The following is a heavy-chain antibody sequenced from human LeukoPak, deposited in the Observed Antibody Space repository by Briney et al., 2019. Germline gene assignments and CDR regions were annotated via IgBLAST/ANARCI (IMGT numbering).Heavy chain of an antibody. Sequence: GGSLRLSCAASGFIFSTYTMNWVRQAPGKELEWISHISTSGNTIKYADSVKGRFTISRDNAGNSLYLQMNSLRDEDTAMYYCVRGGGTLDMWGQGTMVTVSS. V-gene: IGHV3-48*02. CDR1: GFIFSTYT. CDR3: VRGGGTLDM. CDR2: ISTSGNTI. D-gene: IGHD1-1*01. J-gene: IGHJ3*02.